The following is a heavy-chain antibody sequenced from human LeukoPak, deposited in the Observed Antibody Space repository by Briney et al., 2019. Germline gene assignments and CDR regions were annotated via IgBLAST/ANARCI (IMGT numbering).Heavy chain of an antibody. J-gene: IGHJ6*03. CDR2: ISSSSSYI. D-gene: IGHD1-1*01. CDR3: AREGKTGLGYYYNMDV. CDR1: GFTFSSYS. Sequence: GGSLRLSCAASGFTFSSYSMNWVRQAPGKGLEWVSSISSSSSYIYYADSVKGRFTISRDNAKNSRYLQMNSLRAEDTAVYYCAREGKTGLGYYYNMDVWGKGTTVTISS. V-gene: IGHV3-21*01.